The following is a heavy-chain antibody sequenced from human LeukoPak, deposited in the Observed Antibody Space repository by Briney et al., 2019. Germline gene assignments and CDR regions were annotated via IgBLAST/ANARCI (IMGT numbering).Heavy chain of an antibody. Sequence: ASVKVSCKASGYTFTGYYMHWVRQAPGQGLEWMGWINPNSGGTNYAQKFQGRVTMTTDTSTSTAYMELRSLRSDDTAVYYCARENIVGARGDFDYWGQGTLVTVSS. D-gene: IGHD1-26*01. CDR2: INPNSGGT. CDR1: GYTFTGYY. V-gene: IGHV1-2*02. J-gene: IGHJ4*02. CDR3: ARENIVGARGDFDY.